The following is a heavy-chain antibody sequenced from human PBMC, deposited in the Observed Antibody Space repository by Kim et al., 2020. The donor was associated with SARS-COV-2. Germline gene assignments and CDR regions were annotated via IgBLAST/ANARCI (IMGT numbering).Heavy chain of an antibody. D-gene: IGHD1-1*01. J-gene: IGHJ5*02. Sequence: YADSVKGRFTISRDNSKNTLYLQMNSLRAEDTAVYYCARGQLTGDNWFDPWGQGTLVTVSS. V-gene: IGHV3-30*01. CDR3: ARGQLTGDNWFDP.